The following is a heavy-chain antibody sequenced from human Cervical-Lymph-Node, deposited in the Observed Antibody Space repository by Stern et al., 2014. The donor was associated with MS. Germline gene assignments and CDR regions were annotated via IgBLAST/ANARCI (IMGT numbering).Heavy chain of an antibody. CDR1: GASISSGEYY. V-gene: IGHV4-30-4*01. CDR2: IHYSGTT. CDR3: SRDADAYSLVFGY. Sequence: QVQLVESGPGLVKPSQTLSLTCAVSGASISSGEYYWSWIRQSPGKGLEWIGDIHYSGTTYYNPSLKSRVTISVDTSKNQFSLKVSSVTAADTAVYYCSRDADAYSLVFGYWGRGTLVTVSS. J-gene: IGHJ4*02. D-gene: IGHD5-24*01.